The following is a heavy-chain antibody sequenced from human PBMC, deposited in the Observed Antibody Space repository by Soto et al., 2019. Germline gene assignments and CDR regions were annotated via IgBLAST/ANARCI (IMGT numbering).Heavy chain of an antibody. D-gene: IGHD1-7*01. Sequence: LRLSCAASGFSFSSDSMGWVRQAPGKGLEWVSSISSSGSFMNYADSVKGRFTISRDNAKNSLYLQMSSLKDEDTAVYYCARDPPTGTTLDWFDSWGQGTLVTVS. J-gene: IGHJ5*01. V-gene: IGHV3-21*01. CDR3: ARDPPTGTTLDWFDS. CDR2: ISSSGSFM. CDR1: GFSFSSDS.